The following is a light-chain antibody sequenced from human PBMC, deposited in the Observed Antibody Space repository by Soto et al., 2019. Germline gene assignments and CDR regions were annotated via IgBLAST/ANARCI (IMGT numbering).Light chain of an antibody. V-gene: IGKV1-39*01. CDR1: QSISSY. J-gene: IGKJ1*01. CDR2: AAS. Sequence: DIQMTQSPSSLSASVGDRVTITCRASQSISSYLNWYQQKPGKAPKLLIYAASSLQSGVPSRFSGSGYGTDFTLTISSLQPEDFATYYCQQYNSYSLTFGQGTKV. CDR3: QQYNSYSLT.